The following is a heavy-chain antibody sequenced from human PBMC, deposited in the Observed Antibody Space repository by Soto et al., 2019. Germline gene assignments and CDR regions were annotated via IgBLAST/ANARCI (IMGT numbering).Heavy chain of an antibody. CDR3: ARYGLAGYSSGWYVPVFDY. D-gene: IGHD6-19*01. CDR1: GGSISIYY. J-gene: IGHJ4*02. V-gene: IGHV4-59*08. Sequence: PSETLSLTCTVSGGSISIYYWSWIRQPPGKGLEWIGYIYYSGSTNYNPSLKSRVTISVDTSKNQFSLKLSSVTAADTAVYYCARYGLAGYSSGWYVPVFDYWGQGTLVTVSS. CDR2: IYYSGST.